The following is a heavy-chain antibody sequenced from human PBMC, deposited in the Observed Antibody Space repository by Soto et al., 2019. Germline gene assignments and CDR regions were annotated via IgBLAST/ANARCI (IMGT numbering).Heavy chain of an antibody. CDR2: IIPILGIA. Sequence: GASVKVSCKASGGTFSSYTISWVRQAPGQGLEWMGRIIPILGIANYAQKFQGRVTITADKSTSTAYMELRSLRSDDTAVYYCARDFSGYYYDSSGYFDYWGQGTLVTVSS. V-gene: IGHV1-69*04. J-gene: IGHJ4*02. CDR3: ARDFSGYYYDSSGYFDY. D-gene: IGHD3-22*01. CDR1: GGTFSSYT.